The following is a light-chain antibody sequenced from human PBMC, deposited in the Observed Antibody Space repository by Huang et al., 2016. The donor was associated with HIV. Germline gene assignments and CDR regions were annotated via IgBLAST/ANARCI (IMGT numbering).Light chain of an antibody. CDR2: GAS. J-gene: IGKJ2*01. Sequence: EVVMTQSPATLSVSPGERATPSCRASQSVSSNLAWYQQKPGQAPRLLIYGASTRASGVSSRFSGSGSGTGFTLTISSLQSEDFAVYYCQQYNNWPPNTFGHGTKLEI. V-gene: IGKV3-15*01. CDR3: QQYNNWPPNT. CDR1: QSVSSN.